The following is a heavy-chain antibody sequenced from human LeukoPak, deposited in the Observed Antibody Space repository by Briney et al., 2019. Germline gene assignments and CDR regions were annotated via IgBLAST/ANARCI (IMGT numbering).Heavy chain of an antibody. Sequence: SETLSLTCTVSGGSISSYYWSWIRQPPGKGLEWIGYIYYSGSTNYNPSLKSRVTISVKTSKNQFSLKLRSVTAADTAVYYCARVTGYTIEDYFDYWGQGTPVTVSS. D-gene: IGHD3-9*01. CDR1: GGSISSYY. CDR2: IYYSGST. V-gene: IGHV4-59*01. CDR3: ARVTGYTIEDYFDY. J-gene: IGHJ4*02.